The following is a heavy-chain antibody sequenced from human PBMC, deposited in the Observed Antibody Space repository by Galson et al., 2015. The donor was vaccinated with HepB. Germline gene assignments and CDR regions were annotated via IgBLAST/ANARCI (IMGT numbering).Heavy chain of an antibody. D-gene: IGHD5-18*01. V-gene: IGHV3-23*01. Sequence: SLRLSCAASGFTFSSYAMSWVRQAPGKGLEWVSAISGSGGNTYYADSVKGRFTISRDNSKNTLYLQMNSLRAEDTAVYYCAKAPSRHVDTAMVRTFAEYFQHWGQGTLVTVSS. CDR2: ISGSGGNT. CDR1: GFTFSSYA. J-gene: IGHJ1*01. CDR3: AKAPSRHVDTAMVRTFAEYFQH.